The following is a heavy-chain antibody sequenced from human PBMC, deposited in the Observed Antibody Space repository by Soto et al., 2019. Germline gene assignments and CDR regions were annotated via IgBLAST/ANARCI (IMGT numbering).Heavy chain of an antibody. J-gene: IGHJ4*02. CDR2: IYYSGST. D-gene: IGHD3-22*01. V-gene: IGHV4-30-4*01. CDR3: VRDLKRYYDSSGYFDY. CDR1: GGSISSGDYY. Sequence: SETLSLTCTVSGGSISSGDYYWSWIRQPPGKGLEWIGYIYYSGSTYYNPSLKSRVTISVDTSKNQFSLKLSSVTAADTAVYYCVRDLKRYYDSSGYFDYWGQGTLVTVSS.